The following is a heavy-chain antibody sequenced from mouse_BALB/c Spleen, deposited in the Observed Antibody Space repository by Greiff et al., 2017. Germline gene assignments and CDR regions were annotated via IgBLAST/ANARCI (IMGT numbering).Heavy chain of an antibody. CDR1: GYTFTSYW. CDR2: IYPGNSDT. D-gene: IGHD2-4*01. Sequence: EVKLVESGTVLARPGASVKMSCKASGYTFTSYWMHWVKQRPGQGLEWIGAIYPGNSDTSYNQKFKGKAKLTAVTSTSTAYMELSSLTNEDSAVYYCTRSIYYDYDDAMDYWGQGTSVTVSS. V-gene: IGHV1-5*01. CDR3: TRSIYYDYDDAMDY. J-gene: IGHJ4*01.